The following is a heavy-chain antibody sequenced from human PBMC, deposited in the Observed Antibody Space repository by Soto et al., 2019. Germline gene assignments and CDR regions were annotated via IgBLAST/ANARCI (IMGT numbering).Heavy chain of an antibody. CDR3: ARAPSPYYYDSSGYYYHY. CDR1: GGTFSSYA. Sequence: SVKVSCKASGGTFSSYAISWVRQAPGQGLEWMGGIIPIFGTANYAQKFQGRVTITADESTSTAYMELSSLRSEDTAVYYCARAPSPYYYDSSGYYYHYWGQGTLVTVSS. D-gene: IGHD3-22*01. V-gene: IGHV1-69*13. J-gene: IGHJ4*02. CDR2: IIPIFGTA.